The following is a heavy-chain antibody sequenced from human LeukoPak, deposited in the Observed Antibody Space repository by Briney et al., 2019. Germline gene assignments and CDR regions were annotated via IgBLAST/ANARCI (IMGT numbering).Heavy chain of an antibody. CDR3: AKRYGSSPNGYANLDY. CDR2: INPNSGDI. V-gene: IGHV1-2*06. J-gene: IGHJ4*02. Sequence: ASVKVSCKASGYTFTGYYMHWVRQAPGQGLEWMGRINPNSGDIKYAQKFQGRVTMTRDTSISTAYMELSRLTSDDTAVYYCAKRYGSSPNGYANLDYWGQGTLVTVSS. D-gene: IGHD2-2*01. CDR1: GYTFTGYY.